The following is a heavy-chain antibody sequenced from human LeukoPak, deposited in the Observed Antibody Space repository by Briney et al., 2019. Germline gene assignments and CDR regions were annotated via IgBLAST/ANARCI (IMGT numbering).Heavy chain of an antibody. J-gene: IGHJ4*02. CDR3: ARDRPPSRTYPIFDY. CDR2: ISSTGSII. V-gene: IGHV3-48*03. Sequence: GGSLRLSCVASGFTFSSYAMNWVRQAPGKVLEWVSYISSTGSIIYYADSVKGRFTFSRDNAKNSLYLQMNSLRVEDTAVYYCARDRPPSRTYPIFDYWGQGILVTVSS. D-gene: IGHD2-2*01. CDR1: GFTFSSYA.